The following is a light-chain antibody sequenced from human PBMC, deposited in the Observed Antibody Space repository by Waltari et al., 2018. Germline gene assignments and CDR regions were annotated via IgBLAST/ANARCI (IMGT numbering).Light chain of an antibody. CDR3: TSYGGTTNFL. CDR1: RWDVGAYRY. J-gene: IGLJ1*01. Sequence: QSALTQHPSATGSPGQSVTISCTGGRWDVGAYRYVSWYQQHAGRAPKVIMYEVDKLPSGVPDRFSGSKAGTTASLTISGLKVEDEADYYCTSYGGTTNFLFGSGTKVTV. CDR2: EVD. V-gene: IGLV2-8*01.